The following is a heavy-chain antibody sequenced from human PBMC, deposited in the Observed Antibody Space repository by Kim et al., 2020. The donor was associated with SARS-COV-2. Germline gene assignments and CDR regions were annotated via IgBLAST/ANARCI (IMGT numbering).Heavy chain of an antibody. CDR2: SNK. CDR3: FSSSWPFDY. D-gene: IGHD6-13*01. V-gene: IGHV3-30*02. Sequence: SNKYDADPVKGRFTISRDNSKNTLYLQMNSLRAEDTAVYYCFSSSWPFDYWGQGTLVTVSS. J-gene: IGHJ4*02.